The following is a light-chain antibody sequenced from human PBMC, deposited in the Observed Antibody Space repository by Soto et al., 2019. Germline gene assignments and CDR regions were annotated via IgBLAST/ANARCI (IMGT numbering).Light chain of an antibody. Sequence: QSVLTQPASVSGSPGQSITISCTGTSSDVGGYNYVSWYQQQSGKAPKLMIHEVSNRPSGVSNRFSGSKSGNTASLTISGLQAEDEADYYCSSFAGSYSYVFRTGTKVTVL. CDR2: EVS. J-gene: IGLJ1*01. V-gene: IGLV2-14*01. CDR3: SSFAGSYSYV. CDR1: SSDVGGYNY.